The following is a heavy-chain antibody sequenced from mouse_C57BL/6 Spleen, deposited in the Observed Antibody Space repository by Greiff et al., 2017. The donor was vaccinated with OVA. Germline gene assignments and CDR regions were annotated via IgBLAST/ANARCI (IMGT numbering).Heavy chain of an antibody. D-gene: IGHD3-1*01. CDR2: ISDGGSYT. CDR3: ARDRGLDV. J-gene: IGHJ1*03. Sequence: EVNVVESGGGLVKPGGSLKLSRAASGFTFSSYAMSWVRQTPEKRLEWVATISDGGSYTYYPDNVKGRFTISRDNAKNNLYLQMSHLKSEDTAMYYCARDRGLDVWGTGTTVTVSS. V-gene: IGHV5-4*01. CDR1: GFTFSSYA.